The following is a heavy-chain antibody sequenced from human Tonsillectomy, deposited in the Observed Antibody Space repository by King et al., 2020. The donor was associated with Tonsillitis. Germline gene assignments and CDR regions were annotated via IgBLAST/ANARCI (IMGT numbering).Heavy chain of an antibody. D-gene: IGHD5-12*01. CDR2: ISGSGGST. J-gene: IGHJ6*02. V-gene: IGHV3-23*04. CDR1: GFTFSSYA. CDR3: AKSGGYDLYYYYGMDV. Sequence: DVQLVESGGGLVQPGGSLRLSCAAPGFTFSSYAMSWVRQAPGKGLEWVSSISGSGGSTYYADSVKGRFTISRDNSKNTLYLQMSSLRGEDTAVYYCAKSGGYDLYYYYGMDVWGQGTRVTVSS.